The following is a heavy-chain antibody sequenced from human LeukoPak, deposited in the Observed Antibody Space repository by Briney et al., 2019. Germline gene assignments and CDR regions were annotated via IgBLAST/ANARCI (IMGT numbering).Heavy chain of an antibody. CDR2: TYYRSKWYN. CDR3: RGGNYWPQWWFDP. CDR1: GDSVSSNSAA. D-gene: IGHD1-26*01. J-gene: IGHJ5*02. Sequence: SQTLSLTCAISGDSVSSNSAAWNWIRQSPSRGLEWLGRTYYRSKWYNDYAVSVKSRITINPDTSKNQFSLQLNSVTPADTAVYCARGGNYWPQWWFDPWGRGTLVSVSS. V-gene: IGHV6-1*01.